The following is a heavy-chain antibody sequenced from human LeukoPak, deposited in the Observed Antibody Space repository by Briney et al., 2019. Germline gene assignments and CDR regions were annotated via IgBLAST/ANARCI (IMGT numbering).Heavy chain of an antibody. CDR1: GFIFSSYT. Sequence: GGSLRLSCAASGFIFSSYTMNWVRQAPGKGLEWVSSISSSSSYIYFADSVKGRFTISRDNAKNSLYLQMNSLRAEDTAMYYCARGALGMSGRIVDAFDIWGQGTRVTVSS. CDR3: ARGALGMSGRIVDAFDI. V-gene: IGHV3-21*01. D-gene: IGHD1-14*01. CDR2: ISSSSSYI. J-gene: IGHJ3*02.